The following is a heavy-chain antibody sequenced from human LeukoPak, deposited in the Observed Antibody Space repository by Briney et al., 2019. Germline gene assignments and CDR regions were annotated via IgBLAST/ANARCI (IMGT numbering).Heavy chain of an antibody. D-gene: IGHD3-10*01. V-gene: IGHV5-10-1*01. J-gene: IGHJ3*02. CDR2: IDPSDSYT. CDR1: GYSLTNYW. Sequence: HGESLKISCKGSGYSLTNYWITWVRQVPGKGLEWMGRIDPSDSYTNYSPSFQGHVTISADKSITTASLQWGSLKASDTAIYYCARVASSGSYAFDIWGQGTMVTVSS. CDR3: ARVASSGSYAFDI.